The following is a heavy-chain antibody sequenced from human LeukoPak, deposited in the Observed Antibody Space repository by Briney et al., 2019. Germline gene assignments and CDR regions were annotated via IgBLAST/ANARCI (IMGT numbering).Heavy chain of an antibody. CDR3: ANSYDGKIVPFDN. J-gene: IGHJ4*02. CDR2: IHTSGST. D-gene: IGHD4-23*01. Sequence: SETLSLTCTVPDGSISNSFWNWVRQPPGKGLEWIAYIHTSGSTNYNPAFKSRVTLSVDTSKSQFSLRLISVTASDTAVYYCANSYDGKIVPFDNWGQGTLVTVSS. CDR1: DGSISNSF. V-gene: IGHV4-4*09.